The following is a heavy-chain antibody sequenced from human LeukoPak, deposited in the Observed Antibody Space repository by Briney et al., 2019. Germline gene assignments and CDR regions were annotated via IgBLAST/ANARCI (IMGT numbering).Heavy chain of an antibody. CDR1: GGSISSGGYY. CDR2: IYYSGST. Sequence: SQTLSLTCTVSGGSISSGGYYWSWIRQHPGKGLEWIGYIYYSGSTYYNPSLKSRLTISVDTSKNQFSLKLNSVTAADTGVYYCARGHSLGKAAGGFYYYYGMDVWGQGTTVTVSS. J-gene: IGHJ6*02. D-gene: IGHD6-13*01. CDR3: ARGHSLGKAAGGFYYYYGMDV. V-gene: IGHV4-31*03.